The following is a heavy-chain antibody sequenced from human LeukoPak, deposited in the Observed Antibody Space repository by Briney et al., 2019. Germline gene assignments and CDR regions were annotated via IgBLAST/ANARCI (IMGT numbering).Heavy chain of an antibody. CDR2: MNPNSGNT. D-gene: IGHD3-3*01. J-gene: IGHJ5*02. CDR1: GYTFTSYD. CDR3: ARAGLETRSGYSVYGGRNWFDP. Sequence: GASVKVSCKASGYTFTSYDINWVRQATGQGLEWMGWMNPNSGNTGYAQKFQGRVTMTRNTSISTAYMELSSLRSEDTAVYYCARAGLETRSGYSVYGGRNWFDPWGQGTLVTVSS. V-gene: IGHV1-8*01.